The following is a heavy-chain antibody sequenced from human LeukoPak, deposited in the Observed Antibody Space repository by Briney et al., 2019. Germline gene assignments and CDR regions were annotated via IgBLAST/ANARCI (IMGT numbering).Heavy chain of an antibody. J-gene: IGHJ4*02. Sequence: GSLRLSCAASGFTFSSYWLSWVRQAPGKGLEWVSFISLSGSYMYYADSVKGRFTIARDNAKNSLYLQMDSLRADDTAVYYCARENILEDTSTVDYWGQGTLVTVSS. V-gene: IGHV3-21*06. CDR1: GFTFSSYW. D-gene: IGHD5-12*01. CDR2: ISLSGSYM. CDR3: ARENILEDTSTVDY.